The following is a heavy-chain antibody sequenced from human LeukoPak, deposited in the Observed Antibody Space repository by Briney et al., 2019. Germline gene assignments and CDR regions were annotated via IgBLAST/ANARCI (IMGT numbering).Heavy chain of an antibody. J-gene: IGHJ2*01. CDR3: ARDVRGYSYHDPPWYFDL. V-gene: IGHV4-30-2*01. Sequence: PSETLSLTCAVSGGSISSGGYSWSWIRQPPGKGLEWIGYIYHSGSTYYNPSLKSRVTISVDRSKNQFSLKLSSVTAADTAVYYCARDVRGYSYHDPPWYFDLWGRGTLVTVSS. CDR1: GGSISSGGYS. D-gene: IGHD5-18*01. CDR2: IYHSGST.